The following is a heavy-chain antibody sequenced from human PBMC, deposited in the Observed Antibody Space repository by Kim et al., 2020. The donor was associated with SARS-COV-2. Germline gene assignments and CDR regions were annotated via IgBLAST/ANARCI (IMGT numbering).Heavy chain of an antibody. CDR3: ASLVAAWIPYQYYDLDL. J-gene: IGHJ6*01. V-gene: IGHV3-7*01. D-gene: IGHD5-18*01. Sequence: GGSLRLSCAASGFTLSTYWMSWVRQAPGKGLEWVANIKKDGSEKYYVDSVKGRFTISRDNAKNSLYLQMSGLRAEDTAVYYCASLVAAWIPYQYYDLDL. CDR1: GFTLSTYW. CDR2: IKKDGSEK.